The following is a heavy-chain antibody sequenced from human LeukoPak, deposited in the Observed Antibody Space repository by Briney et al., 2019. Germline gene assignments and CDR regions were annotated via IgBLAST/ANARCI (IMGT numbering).Heavy chain of an antibody. CDR2: IYYSGST. J-gene: IGHJ4*02. CDR1: GGSFRGYY. Sequence: AETLSLTCAVYGGSFRGYYWSWIRQPPGKGLEWIGSIYYSGSTYYNPSLKSRVTISVDTSKNQFSLKLSSVTAADTAVYYCARVSSGYYYVYDYWGQGTLVTVSS. V-gene: IGHV4-34*01. CDR3: ARVSSGYYYVYDY. D-gene: IGHD3-22*01.